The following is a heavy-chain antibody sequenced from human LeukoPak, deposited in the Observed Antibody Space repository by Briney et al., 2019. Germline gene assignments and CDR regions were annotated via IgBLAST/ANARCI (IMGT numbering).Heavy chain of an antibody. Sequence: GASVKVSCKASGYTFTSYYMHWVRQAPGQGLEWIGIINPSGGSTSYAQKFQGKVTMTRDTSTSTVYMELSSLRSEDTAVYYCARGHLDDDILTGPDFDLWGRGTLVTVFS. CDR3: ARGHLDDDILTGPDFDL. V-gene: IGHV1-46*01. D-gene: IGHD3-9*01. CDR2: INPSGGST. CDR1: GYTFTSYY. J-gene: IGHJ2*01.